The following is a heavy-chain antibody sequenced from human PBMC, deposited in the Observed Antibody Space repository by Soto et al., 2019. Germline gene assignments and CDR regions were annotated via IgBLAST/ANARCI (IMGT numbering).Heavy chain of an antibody. V-gene: IGHV3-33*01. D-gene: IGHD5-18*01. J-gene: IGHJ4*02. CDR1: GFTFSSYG. CDR2: IWYDGSNK. Sequence: QVQLVESGGGVVQPGRSLRLSCAASGFTFSSYGMHWVRQAPGKGREWVAVIWYDGSNKYYADSVKGRFTISRDNSKNPLYLQMNSLRAEDTAVYYCARVKGYSYGSDEIDYWGQGTLVTVSS. CDR3: ARVKGYSYGSDEIDY.